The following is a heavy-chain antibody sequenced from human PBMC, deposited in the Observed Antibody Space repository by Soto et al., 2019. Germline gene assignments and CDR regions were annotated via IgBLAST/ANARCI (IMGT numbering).Heavy chain of an antibody. V-gene: IGHV1-2*02. Sequence: ASVKVSCKASGYTFTGYYMHWVRQAPGQGLEWMGWINPNSGGTNYTQKFQGRVTMTRDTSISTAYMELSRLRSDDTAVYYCAREDFDWLYMDVWGQGTTVTVSS. CDR3: AREDFDWLYMDV. D-gene: IGHD3-9*01. J-gene: IGHJ6*02. CDR1: GYTFTGYY. CDR2: INPNSGGT.